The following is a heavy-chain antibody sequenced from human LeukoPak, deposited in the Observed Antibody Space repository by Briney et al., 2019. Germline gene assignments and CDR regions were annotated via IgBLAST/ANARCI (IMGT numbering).Heavy chain of an antibody. CDR2: LYSGGST. V-gene: IGHV3-66*01. Sequence: GGSLRLSCAASGLTVSSNYMSWVRQAPGKGLEWVSVLYSGGSTYYADSVKGRFTISRDNSKNTLFLQMNSLGAEDTAVYFCARRPDYGGTPTFDYWGQGTLVTVSS. CDR3: ARRPDYGGTPTFDY. J-gene: IGHJ4*02. CDR1: GLTVSSNY. D-gene: IGHD4-23*01.